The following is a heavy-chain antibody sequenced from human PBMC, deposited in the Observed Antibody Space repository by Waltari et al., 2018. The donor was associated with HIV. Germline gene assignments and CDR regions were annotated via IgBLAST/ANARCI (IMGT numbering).Heavy chain of an antibody. V-gene: IGHV3-48*02. CDR2: MTSGGRAK. D-gene: IGHD3-16*01. Sequence: EVQLVESGGGLVQPGGSLRLSCAAPGFTFSSYSMNWVRQAPGRGLEWLSYMTSGGRAKVYEDSVKGRVTISRDNAKNSLYLVMNSLRDEDTAVYYCARDDQGAFDYWGQGTLVIVSS. CDR3: ARDDQGAFDY. CDR1: GFTFSSYS. J-gene: IGHJ4*02.